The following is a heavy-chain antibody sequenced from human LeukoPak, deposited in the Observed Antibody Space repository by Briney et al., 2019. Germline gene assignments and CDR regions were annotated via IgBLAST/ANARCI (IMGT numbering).Heavy chain of an antibody. V-gene: IGHV4-59*12. D-gene: IGHD6-19*01. CDR2: IYYSGTT. J-gene: IGHJ4*02. CDR3: ARDGSSGWYGGDYFDY. Sequence: SETLSLTCTVSGGSISSYYWSWIRQPPEKGLEWIGYIYYSGTTSYNPSLKSRVTISVDTSKNQFSLKLSSVTAADTAVYYCARDGSSGWYGGDYFDYWGQGTLVTVSS. CDR1: GGSISSYY.